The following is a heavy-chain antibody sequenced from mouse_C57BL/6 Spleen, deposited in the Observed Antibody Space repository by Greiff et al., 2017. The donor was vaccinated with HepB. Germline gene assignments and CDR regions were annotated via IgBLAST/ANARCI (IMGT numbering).Heavy chain of an antibody. CDR2: ISYDGSN. Sequence: EVQVVESGPGLVKPSQSLSLTCSVTGYSITSGYYWNWIRQFPGNKLEWMGYISYDGSNNYNPSLKNRISITRDTSKNQFFLKLNSVTTEDTATYYCAREDYGPWYFDVWGTGTTVTVSS. V-gene: IGHV3-6*01. CDR3: AREDYGPWYFDV. D-gene: IGHD1-2*01. CDR1: GYSITSGYY. J-gene: IGHJ1*03.